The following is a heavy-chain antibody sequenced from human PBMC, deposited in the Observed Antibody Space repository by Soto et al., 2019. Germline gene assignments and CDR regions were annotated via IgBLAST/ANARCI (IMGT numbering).Heavy chain of an antibody. CDR1: GGTFSSYA. Sequence: GASVKVSCKASGGTFSSYAISWVRQAPGQGLEWMGGIIPIFGTANYAQKFQGRVTITADESTSTAYMELSSLRSEDTAVYYCASSHRYYDSGGYYPPYYYGMDVWGQGTTVTVSS. J-gene: IGHJ6*02. D-gene: IGHD3-22*01. V-gene: IGHV1-69*13. CDR3: ASSHRYYDSGGYYPPYYYGMDV. CDR2: IIPIFGTA.